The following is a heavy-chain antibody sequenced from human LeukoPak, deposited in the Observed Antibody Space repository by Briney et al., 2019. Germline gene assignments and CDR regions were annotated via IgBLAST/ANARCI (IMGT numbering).Heavy chain of an antibody. Sequence: PGGSLRLSCAASGFTFSSYDMNWVRQAPGKGLEWVSTIIRSGGRTYYADSVKGRFTMSRDNSQNTVYLQMNSLRGEDTAIYYCARDGGLGIDYWGQGTLVTVSS. CDR1: GFTFSSYD. CDR3: ARDGGLGIDY. J-gene: IGHJ4*02. CDR2: IIRSGGRT. D-gene: IGHD3-16*01. V-gene: IGHV3-23*01.